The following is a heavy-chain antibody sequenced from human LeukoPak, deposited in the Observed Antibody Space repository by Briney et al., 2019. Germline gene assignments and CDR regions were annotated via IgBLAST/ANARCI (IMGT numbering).Heavy chain of an antibody. J-gene: IGHJ4*02. CDR1: GFTFSSYA. Sequence: GGSLRLSCAASGFTFSSYAMSRVRQAPGKGLEWVSAISGSGGSTYYADSVKGRFTISRDDSKNTLYLQMNSLRAEDTAVYYCAKDEADTAMDPVLVYWGQGTLVTVSS. D-gene: IGHD5-18*01. V-gene: IGHV3-23*01. CDR2: ISGSGGST. CDR3: AKDEADTAMDPVLVY.